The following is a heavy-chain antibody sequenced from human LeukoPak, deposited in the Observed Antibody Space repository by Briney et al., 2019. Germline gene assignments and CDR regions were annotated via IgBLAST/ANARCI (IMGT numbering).Heavy chain of an antibody. J-gene: IGHJ3*02. D-gene: IGHD2-15*01. Sequence: PGGSLRLSCAASGFTFDDYAMHWVRQAPGKGLEWVSLISWDGGSTYYADSVKGRFTISRDNSKNSLYLQMNSLRAEDAALYYCAKDGGYCSGGSCVGDAFDIWGQGTMVTVSS. CDR1: GFTFDDYA. CDR2: ISWDGGST. V-gene: IGHV3-43D*04. CDR3: AKDGGYCSGGSCVGDAFDI.